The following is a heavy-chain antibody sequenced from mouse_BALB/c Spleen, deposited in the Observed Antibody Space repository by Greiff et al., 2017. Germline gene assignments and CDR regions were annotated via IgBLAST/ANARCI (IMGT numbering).Heavy chain of an antibody. CDR1: GFTFSSFG. J-gene: IGHJ3*01. CDR2: ISSGSSTI. V-gene: IGHV5-17*02. CDR3: ARSPPYGNYLAY. Sequence: EVQVVESGGGLVQPGGSRKLSCAASGFTFSSFGMHWVRQAPEKGLEWVAYISSGSSTIYYADTVKGRFTISRDNPKNTLFLQMTSLRSEDTAMYYCARSPPYGNYLAYWGQGTLVTVSA. D-gene: IGHD2-1*01.